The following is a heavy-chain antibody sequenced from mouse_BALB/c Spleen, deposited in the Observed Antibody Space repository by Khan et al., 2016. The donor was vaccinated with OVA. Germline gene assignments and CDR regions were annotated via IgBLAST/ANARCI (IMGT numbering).Heavy chain of an antibody. CDR3: ARRTTGYPMDY. D-gene: IGHD2-14*01. CDR2: INPRSGYT. V-gene: IGHV1-4*01. CDR1: GYTFTSNT. J-gene: IGHJ4*01. Sequence: QVQLKQSGAELARPGASVRMSCKASGYTFTSNTMHWVKQRPGQGLEWIGYINPRSGYTNYNQNLKNKATLTANKSSSTAYMRLSSLTSEDVAVYDCARRTTGYPMDYWGQGTSGTVSS.